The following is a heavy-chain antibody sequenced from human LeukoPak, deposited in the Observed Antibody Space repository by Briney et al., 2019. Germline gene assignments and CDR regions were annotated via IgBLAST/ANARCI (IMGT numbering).Heavy chain of an antibody. CDR1: GGSISSSSHF. V-gene: IGHV4-39*01. CDR3: ARHENIVVVASATAFDY. Sequence: PSETLSLTCSVSGGSISSSSHFWGWIRQPPGKGLEWIGSIYYSGNTYYNPSLENRVTMSVDTSKNYFSLKVTSVTAADTAMYYCARHENIVVVASATAFDYWGQGTLVTVSS. J-gene: IGHJ4*02. D-gene: IGHD2-15*01. CDR2: IYYSGNT.